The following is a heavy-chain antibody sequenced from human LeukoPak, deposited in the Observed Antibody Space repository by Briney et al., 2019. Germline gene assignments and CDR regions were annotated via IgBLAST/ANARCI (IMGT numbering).Heavy chain of an antibody. Sequence: PGGSLRLSCAASGFTFSSYEMNWVRQAPGKGLEWVSYISSSGSTIYYADSVTGRFTISRDNAKNSLYLQMNSLRAEDTAVYYCAREAITMVRGVFINQYYFDYWGQGILVTVSS. CDR3: AREAITMVRGVFINQYYFDY. CDR1: GFTFSSYE. J-gene: IGHJ4*02. D-gene: IGHD3-10*01. CDR2: ISSSGSTI. V-gene: IGHV3-48*03.